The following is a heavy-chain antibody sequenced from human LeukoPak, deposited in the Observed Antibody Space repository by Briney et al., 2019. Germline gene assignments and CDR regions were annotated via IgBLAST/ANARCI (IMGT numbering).Heavy chain of an antibody. D-gene: IGHD6-13*01. J-gene: IGHJ4*02. CDR1: GFTFNHYW. Sequence: PGGSLRLSCVASGFTFNHYWIHWVRQAPGKGLVWVSRINPDGSYTSYADSVRGRFSVSRDNAKNSLYLQMNSLRAEDTAVYYCAREGSSSWYVLDYWGQGTLVTVSS. CDR2: INPDGSYT. V-gene: IGHV3-74*01. CDR3: AREGSSSWYVLDY.